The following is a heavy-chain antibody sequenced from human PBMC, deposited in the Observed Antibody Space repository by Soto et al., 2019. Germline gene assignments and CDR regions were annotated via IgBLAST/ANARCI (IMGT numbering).Heavy chain of an antibody. V-gene: IGHV1-69*13. CDR2: IIPIFGTA. Sequence: SVKVSCKASGYTFTDYAISWVRQAPGQGLEWMGGIIPIFGTANYAQKFQGRVTITADESTSTAYMELSSLRSEDTAVYYCAMYNWNYGIRYGFDYWGQGTQVTVSS. J-gene: IGHJ4*02. CDR3: AMYNWNYGIRYGFDY. D-gene: IGHD1-7*01. CDR1: GYTFTDYA.